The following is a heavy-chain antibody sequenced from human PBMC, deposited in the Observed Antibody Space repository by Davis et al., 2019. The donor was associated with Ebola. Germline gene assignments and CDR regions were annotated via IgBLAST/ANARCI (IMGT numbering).Heavy chain of an antibody. D-gene: IGHD2-8*01. Sequence: SCKVSGYTLTELSMHWVRQAPGKGLEWVASIKQDGSEEYYVDSVKDRFTSSRDNTKNSLYLQMSSLRAEETAVYYCAREGTGDIVLMVYDRYFDYWGQGILVTVSS. CDR3: AREGTGDIVLMVYDRYFDY. CDR1: GYTLTELS. CDR2: IKQDGSEE. V-gene: IGHV3-7*01. J-gene: IGHJ4*02.